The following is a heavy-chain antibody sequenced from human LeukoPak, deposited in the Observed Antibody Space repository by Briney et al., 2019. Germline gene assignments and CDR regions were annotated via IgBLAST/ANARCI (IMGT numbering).Heavy chain of an antibody. CDR3: AAGARDRYYYYYMDV. V-gene: IGHV4-38-2*02. D-gene: IGHD1-26*01. CDR1: GYSISSGYY. CDR2: IYHSGST. Sequence: PSETLSLTCTVSGYSISSGYYWGWIRQPPGKGLEWIGSIYHSGSTYYNPSLKSRVTISVDTSKNQFSLKLSSVTAADTAVYYCAAGARDRYYYYYMDVWGKGTTVTVSS. J-gene: IGHJ6*03.